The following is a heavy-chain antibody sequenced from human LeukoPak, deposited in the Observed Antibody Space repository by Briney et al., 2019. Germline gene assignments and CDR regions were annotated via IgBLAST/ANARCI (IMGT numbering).Heavy chain of an antibody. CDR2: IRYDGSNK. V-gene: IGHV3-30*02. D-gene: IGHD6-19*01. Sequence: GGSLRLSCAASGFTFSSYGMHWVRQAPGKGLEWVAFIRYDGSNKYYADSVKGRFTISRDNSKNTLYLQMNSLRAEDTAVYYCAKGPDSSGSFFDYWGQGTLVTVSS. J-gene: IGHJ4*02. CDR3: AKGPDSSGSFFDY. CDR1: GFTFSSYG.